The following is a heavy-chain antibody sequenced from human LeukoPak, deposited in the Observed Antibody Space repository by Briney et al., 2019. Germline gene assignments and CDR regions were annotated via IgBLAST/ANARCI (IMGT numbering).Heavy chain of an antibody. J-gene: IGHJ4*02. Sequence: PSETLSLTCTVSGGSISSYYWSWIRQPPGKGLEWIGYIYYSGSTNYNPSLKSRVTISVDTSKNQFSLKLSSVTAADTAVYYCARAVYGSGYYYFDYWGQGTLVTVSS. D-gene: IGHD3-10*01. V-gene: IGHV4-59*01. CDR1: GGSISSYY. CDR3: ARAVYGSGYYYFDY. CDR2: IYYSGST.